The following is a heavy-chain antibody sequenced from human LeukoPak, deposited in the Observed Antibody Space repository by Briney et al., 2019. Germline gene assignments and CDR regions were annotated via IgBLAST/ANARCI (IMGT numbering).Heavy chain of an antibody. D-gene: IGHD3-3*01. CDR3: ARDQYDTWSRRGNFDS. Sequence: GGSLRLSCAASGFILSNHWMTWVRQAPGKGLEWVANIKLDGSEKNYVDSVKGRFTISRDNTKNSLYLQMNSLRAEDTAVFYCARDQYDTWSRRGNFDSWGQGTLVIVSS. J-gene: IGHJ4*02. V-gene: IGHV3-7*03. CDR2: IKLDGSEK. CDR1: GFILSNHW.